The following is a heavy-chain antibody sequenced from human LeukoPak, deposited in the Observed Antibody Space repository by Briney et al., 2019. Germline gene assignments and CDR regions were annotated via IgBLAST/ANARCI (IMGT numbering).Heavy chain of an antibody. D-gene: IGHD6-13*01. V-gene: IGHV4-59*01. CDR1: GGSISSYY. Sequence: PSETLSLTCTVSGGSISSYYWSWIRQPPGKGLEWIGYIYYSVSTNYNPSLKSRVTISVDTSKNQFSLKLRSVTAADTAVYYCAREGYSSNWYDYWGQGTLVTVSS. CDR2: IYYSVST. CDR3: AREGYSSNWYDY. J-gene: IGHJ5*01.